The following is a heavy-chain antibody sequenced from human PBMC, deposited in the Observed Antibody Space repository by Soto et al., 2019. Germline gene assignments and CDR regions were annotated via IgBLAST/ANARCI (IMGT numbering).Heavy chain of an antibody. Sequence: GVSVKVSCKTSGYTFTAYDLHWVRQAPGQGLEWMGWINPNSGDTNYAQKFQGRVTMTRDTSISTAYMDLTRLTSDDTAVFYCARSSGRFSDFDHWGQGTLVTVS. J-gene: IGHJ4*02. CDR1: GYTFTAYD. D-gene: IGHD1-26*01. CDR2: INPNSGDT. V-gene: IGHV1-2*02. CDR3: ARSSGRFSDFDH.